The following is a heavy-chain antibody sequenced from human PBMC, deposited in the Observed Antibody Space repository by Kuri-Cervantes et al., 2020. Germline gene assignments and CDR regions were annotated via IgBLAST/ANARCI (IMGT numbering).Heavy chain of an antibody. J-gene: IGHJ6*02. D-gene: IGHD4-17*01. V-gene: IGHV3-9*01. CDR1: GFTFDDYA. Sequence: SLKISCAASGFTFDDYAMHWVRQAPGKGLEWVSGISWNSGSIGYADSVKGRFTISRDNAKNSVYRQMNSLREEDTGAYYCARDSGTVTTGSYYYYGMDVWGQGTTVTVSS. CDR3: ARDSGTVTTGSYYYYGMDV. CDR2: ISWNSGSI.